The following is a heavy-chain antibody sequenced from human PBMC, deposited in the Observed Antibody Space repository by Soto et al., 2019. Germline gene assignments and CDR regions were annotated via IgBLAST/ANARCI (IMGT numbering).Heavy chain of an antibody. J-gene: IGHJ4*02. CDR2: IYSSGGT. CDR1: GGSVTSGSYY. Sequence: NPSETLSLTCSVSGGSVTSGSYYWSWIRQPPGKGLEWIGYIYSSGGTSYNPSLKSRVTISVDTSKNQFSLKLTSVTAADTAVYYCARDKITGLFDYWGQGTLVTVSS. V-gene: IGHV4-61*01. D-gene: IGHD2-8*02. CDR3: ARDKITGLFDY.